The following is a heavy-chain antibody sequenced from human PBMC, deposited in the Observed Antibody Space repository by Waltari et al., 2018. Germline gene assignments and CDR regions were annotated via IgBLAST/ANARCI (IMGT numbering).Heavy chain of an antibody. CDR1: CGSISTNYN. D-gene: IGHD4-17*01. CDR2: MQYRGST. J-gene: IGHJ1*01. Sequence: QLQLQESGPGLVKPSETLSLTCTASCGSISTNYNWGWIRQPPGKGLEWIGNMQYRGSTFYNPSLKIRVTISLDTSKNQFSLRLSSVGAADTAVYFCGRIAFGDDGGYFQHWGQGTLVTVSS. CDR3: GRIAFGDDGGYFQH. V-gene: IGHV4-39*01.